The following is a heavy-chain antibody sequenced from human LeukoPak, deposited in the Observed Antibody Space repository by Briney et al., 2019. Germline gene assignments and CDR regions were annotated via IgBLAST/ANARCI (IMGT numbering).Heavy chain of an antibody. D-gene: IGHD2-2*03. CDR2: IYYSGST. J-gene: IGHJ6*02. CDR1: GGSISSYY. CDR3: ARVGIVVVPAALDV. V-gene: IGHV4-31*03. Sequence: TLSLTCTVSGGSISSYYWSWIRQHPGKGLEWIGYIYYSGSTYYNPSLKSRVTISVDTSKNQFSLKLSSVTAADTAVYYCARVGIVVVPAALDVWGQGTTVTVSS.